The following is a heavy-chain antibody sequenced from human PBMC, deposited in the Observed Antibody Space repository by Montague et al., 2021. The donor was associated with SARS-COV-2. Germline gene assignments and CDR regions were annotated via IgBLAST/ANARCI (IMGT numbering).Heavy chain of an antibody. CDR2: IYYTGST. CDR1: GGSISSTDHF. D-gene: IGHD1-1*01. CDR3: ARNEEGYGYFDL. V-gene: IGHV4-39*01. Sequence: SETLSLTCTVSGGSISSTDHFWGWIRQPPGKGLEWIGSIYYTGSTFYTPSFKSRVTISVDTSKNEFSLKLISVTATDTAVYYCARNEEGYGYFDLWGRGTLVTVSS. J-gene: IGHJ2*01.